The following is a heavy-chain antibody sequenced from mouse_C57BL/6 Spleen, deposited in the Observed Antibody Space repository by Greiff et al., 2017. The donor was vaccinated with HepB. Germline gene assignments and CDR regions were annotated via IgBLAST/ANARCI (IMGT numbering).Heavy chain of an antibody. V-gene: IGHV1-50*01. J-gene: IGHJ2*01. D-gene: IGHD2-10*01. CDR1: GYTFTSYW. Sequence: VQLQQSGAELVKPGASVKLSCKASGYTFTSYWMQWVKQGPGQGLEWIGEIDPSDSYTNYNQKFKGKATLTVDTSSSTAYMQLSILTSEDSAVYYCAKAPPYPDYWGQGTTLTVSS. CDR3: AKAPPYPDY. CDR2: IDPSDSYT.